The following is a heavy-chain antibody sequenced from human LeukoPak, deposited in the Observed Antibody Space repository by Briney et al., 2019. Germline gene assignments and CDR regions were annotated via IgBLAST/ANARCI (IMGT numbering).Heavy chain of an antibody. Sequence: SETLSLTCTVSGGSISSYYWSWIRQPPGKGLEWIGYIYYSGSTYFNPSLKSRVTISVDTSKNQFSLKLSSVTAADTAVYYCARDGGYCSSTSCGRWFDPWGQGTLVTVSS. CDR1: GGSISSYY. CDR3: ARDGGYCSSTSCGRWFDP. D-gene: IGHD2-2*03. V-gene: IGHV4-59*12. CDR2: IYYSGST. J-gene: IGHJ5*02.